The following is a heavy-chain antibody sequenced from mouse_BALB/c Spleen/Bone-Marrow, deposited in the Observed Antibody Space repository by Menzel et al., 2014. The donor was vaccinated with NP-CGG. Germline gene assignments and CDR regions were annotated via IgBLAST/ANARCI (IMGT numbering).Heavy chain of an antibody. CDR3: ARVGNYGY. D-gene: IGHD2-1*01. CDR2: IDPANGNT. CDR1: GFNIKDTY. Sequence: VQLQQSGAELVKPGASVKLSCTASGFNIKDTYMHWVKQRPEQGLEWIGRIDPANGNTKYDPKFQGKATITADTSSNTPYLQLSSLTAEDTAVYYCARVGNYGYWGQGTTLTVSS. J-gene: IGHJ2*01. V-gene: IGHV14-3*02.